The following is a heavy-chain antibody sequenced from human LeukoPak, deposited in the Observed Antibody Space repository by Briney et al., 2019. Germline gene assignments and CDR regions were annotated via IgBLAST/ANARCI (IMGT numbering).Heavy chain of an antibody. CDR1: GGSFSGYY. J-gene: IGHJ4*02. D-gene: IGHD3-9*01. CDR3: ARFYDILTGIDY. V-gene: IGHV4-34*01. Sequence: SETLSLTCAVYGGSFSGYYWSWIRQPPGKGLEWIGEINHSGSTYYNPSLKSRVTISVDRSKNQFSVKLSSVTAADTAVYYCARFYDILTGIDYWGQGTLVTVSS. CDR2: INHSGST.